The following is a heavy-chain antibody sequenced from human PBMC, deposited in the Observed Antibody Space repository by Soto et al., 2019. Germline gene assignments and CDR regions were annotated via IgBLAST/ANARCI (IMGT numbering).Heavy chain of an antibody. J-gene: IGHJ6*02. D-gene: IGHD6-6*01. Sequence: WIRQPAGKGLEWIGRIYTSGSTNYNPSLKSRVTMSVDTSKNQFSLKLSSVTAADTAVYYCARDDQYSSSSYYYGMDVWGQGTTVTVSS. CDR3: ARDDQYSSSSYYYGMDV. V-gene: IGHV4-4*07. CDR2: IYTSGST.